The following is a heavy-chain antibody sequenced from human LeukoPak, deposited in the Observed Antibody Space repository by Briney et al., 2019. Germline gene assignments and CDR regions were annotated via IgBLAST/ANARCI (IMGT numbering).Heavy chain of an antibody. J-gene: IGHJ4*02. V-gene: IGHV3-21*01. D-gene: IGHD3-10*01. Sequence: GGSLRLSCAASGFTFSSYSMNWVRQAPGKGLEWVSSISSSSSYIYYADSVKGRFTISRDNAKNSLYLQMNSLRAEDTAVYFCARGTPPSLSWFGQYTVDYWGPGTPVTVSS. CDR2: ISSSSSYI. CDR3: ARGTPPSLSWFGQYTVDY. CDR1: GFTFSSYS.